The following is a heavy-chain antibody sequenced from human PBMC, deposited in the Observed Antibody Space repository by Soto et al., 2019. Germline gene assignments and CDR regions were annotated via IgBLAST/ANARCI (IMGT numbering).Heavy chain of an antibody. Sequence: GGSLRLSCAASGFTFSSYGMHWVRQAPGKGLEWVAVISYDGSNKYYADSVKGRFTISRDNSKNTLYLQMNSLRAEDTAVYYCAKESGRGRWLQFHYFDYWGQGTLVTVSS. D-gene: IGHD5-12*01. CDR1: GFTFSSYG. V-gene: IGHV3-30*18. CDR3: AKESGRGRWLQFHYFDY. J-gene: IGHJ4*02. CDR2: ISYDGSNK.